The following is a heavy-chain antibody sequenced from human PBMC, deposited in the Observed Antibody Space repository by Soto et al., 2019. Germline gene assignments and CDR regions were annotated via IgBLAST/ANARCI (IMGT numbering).Heavy chain of an antibody. V-gene: IGHV3-74*01. CDR3: TRGPRSTSTGTGAF. J-gene: IGHJ4*02. CDR2: INDDGSST. CDR1: GFTFSMYW. Sequence: VGSLRLSCAASGFTFSMYWMHWVRQVPGKGPEWVSRINDDGSSTNYADSVKGRFTISRDNAKNTLYLQMNDLRAEDTAVYYCTRGPRSTSTGTGAFWGQGTLVTVSS. D-gene: IGHD1-1*01.